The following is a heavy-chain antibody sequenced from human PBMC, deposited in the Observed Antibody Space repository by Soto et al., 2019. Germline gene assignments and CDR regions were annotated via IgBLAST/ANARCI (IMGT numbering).Heavy chain of an antibody. CDR3: ARESEDLTSNFDY. Sequence: GSLRLSCAASGFTFTRYSMNWVRQSPGKGLEWVSSISSTTNYIYYGDSMKGRFTISRDNAKNSLYLEMNSLRAEDTAVYYCARESEDLTSNFDYWGQGTLVTVSS. CDR1: GFTFTRYS. J-gene: IGHJ4*02. V-gene: IGHV3-21*06. CDR2: ISSTTNYI.